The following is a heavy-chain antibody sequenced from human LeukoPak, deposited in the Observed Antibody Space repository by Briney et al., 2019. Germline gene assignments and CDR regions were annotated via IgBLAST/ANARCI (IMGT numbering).Heavy chain of an antibody. V-gene: IGHV3-66*01. Sequence: GVPLTLLCGACGLSDSSNYLRWLRQAPGRARAGVSVLYGTGKTYYADSVKCRFTISRDNSKNTLYLQMNSLRAEDTAVYYCARENCGGGYCYDPYYFDYWGQGTLVTVSS. CDR3: ARENCGGGYCYDPYYFDY. J-gene: IGHJ4*02. CDR1: GLSDSSNY. CDR2: LYGTGKT. D-gene: IGHD2-15*01.